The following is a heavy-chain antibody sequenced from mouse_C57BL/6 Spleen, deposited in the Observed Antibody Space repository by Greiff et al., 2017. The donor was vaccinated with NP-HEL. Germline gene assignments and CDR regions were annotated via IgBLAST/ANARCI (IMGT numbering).Heavy chain of an antibody. CDR3: ARRGNYDYDWFAY. CDR2: FHPYNDDT. D-gene: IGHD2-4*01. Sequence: VQLQESGAELVKPGASVKMSCKASGYTFTTYPIEWMKQNHGKSLEWIGNFHPYNDDTKYNEKFKGKATLTVEKSSSTVYLELSRLTSDDSAVYYCARRGNYDYDWFAYWGQGTLVTVSA. V-gene: IGHV1-47*01. J-gene: IGHJ3*01. CDR1: GYTFTTYP.